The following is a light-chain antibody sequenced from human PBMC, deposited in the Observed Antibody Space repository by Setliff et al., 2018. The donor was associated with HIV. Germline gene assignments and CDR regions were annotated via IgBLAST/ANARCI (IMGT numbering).Light chain of an antibody. V-gene: IGLV1-40*01. CDR2: GNT. J-gene: IGLJ1*01. Sequence: QSVLTQPPSVSGAPGQGVTISCTGSSSNIGTGYDVHWYQQLPGRAPKLLIYGNTNRPSGVPDRFSGSKFGTSASLAITGLQAEDEADYYCQSYDSRLSYGFGTGTKV. CDR3: QSYDSRLSYG. CDR1: SSNIGTGYD.